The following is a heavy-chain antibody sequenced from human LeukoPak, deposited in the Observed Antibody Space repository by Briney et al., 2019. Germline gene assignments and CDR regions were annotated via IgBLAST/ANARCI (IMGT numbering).Heavy chain of an antibody. CDR3: ARDIDSSGSD. D-gene: IGHD6-19*01. Sequence: PGRSLRLSCAASGFTFSSYAMHWVRQAPGKGLEWVAGISYDGSNKYYADSVKGRFTISRDNSKNTLYLQMNSLRAEDTAVYYCARDIDSSGSDWGQGILVTVSS. CDR1: GFTFSSYA. J-gene: IGHJ4*02. CDR2: ISYDGSNK. V-gene: IGHV3-30*04.